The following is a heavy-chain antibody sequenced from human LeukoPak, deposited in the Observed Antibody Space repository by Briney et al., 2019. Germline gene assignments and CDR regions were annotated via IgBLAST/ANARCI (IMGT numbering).Heavy chain of an antibody. CDR1: GFTFSSYD. CDR2: IGTAGDT. V-gene: IGHV3-13*01. D-gene: IGHD1-26*01. J-gene: IGHJ6*02. CDR3: AREPWGAKGAAWGMDV. Sequence: GGSLRLSCAASGFTFSSYDMHWVRQATGKGLEWVSAIGTAGDTYYPGSVKGRFTISRENAKNTLYLQMDSLRAEDTAVYYCAREPWGAKGAAWGMDVWGQGTTVTVSS.